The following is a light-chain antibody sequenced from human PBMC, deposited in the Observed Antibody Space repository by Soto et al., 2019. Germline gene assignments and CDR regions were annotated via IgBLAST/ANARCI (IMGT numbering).Light chain of an antibody. V-gene: IGLV2-23*01. Sequence: QSVLTQPASVSGSPGQSITISCTGTSSDVRSYNLVSWYQQHPGKAPKLMIYEDSKRPSGVSNHFSGSKSGNTASLTISGLQAEDEADYHCCSYAGSRTYVFGTGTKVTVL. J-gene: IGLJ1*01. CDR2: EDS. CDR1: SSDVRSYNL. CDR3: CSYAGSRTYV.